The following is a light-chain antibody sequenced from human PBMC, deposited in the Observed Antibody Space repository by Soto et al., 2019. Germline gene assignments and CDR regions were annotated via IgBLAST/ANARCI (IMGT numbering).Light chain of an antibody. CDR1: SSDVGGYKY. CDR2: EVN. CDR3: SSYAGINNLGV. J-gene: IGLJ1*01. Sequence: QSALTQPPSASGSPGQSVTIPCTGTSSDVGGYKYVSWYQQHPGKAPKLMIFEVNKRPSGVPDRFSGSKSGNTASLTVSGLHAEDEADYYCSSYAGINNLGVFGTGTKVTVL. V-gene: IGLV2-8*01.